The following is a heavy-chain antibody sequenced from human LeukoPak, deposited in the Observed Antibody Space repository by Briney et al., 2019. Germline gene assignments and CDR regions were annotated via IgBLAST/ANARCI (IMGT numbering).Heavy chain of an antibody. CDR3: VRGRYYYDSSGYLDY. V-gene: IGHV3-30-3*01. D-gene: IGHD3-22*01. J-gene: IGHJ4*02. CDR1: GFIFSDYA. CDR2: ISYDGSDK. Sequence: GGSLRLSRAASGFIFSDYAMHWVRQAPGKGLEWVALISYDGSDKYYADSVKGRFTISRDNSKNTLYLQRNSLRSEDTTVYYCVRGRYYYDSSGYLDYWGQGTLVTVSS.